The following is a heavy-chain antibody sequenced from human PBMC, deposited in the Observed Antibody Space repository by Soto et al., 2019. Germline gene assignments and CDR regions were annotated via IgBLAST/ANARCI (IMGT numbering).Heavy chain of an antibody. CDR2: VSASNGKT. D-gene: IGHD3-10*01. CDR3: AREAGGVQASWFDP. Sequence: QIQLVQSGSEVRMPGASVKVSCKASGYIFTTYSITWVRQAPGQGLEWMGWVSASNGKTNYAQKFEDRVTMTTDTSTTTAYMELRSLRSDDTAVYYCAREAGGVQASWFDPWGQGTLVTVSS. V-gene: IGHV1-18*01. CDR1: GYIFTTYS. J-gene: IGHJ5*02.